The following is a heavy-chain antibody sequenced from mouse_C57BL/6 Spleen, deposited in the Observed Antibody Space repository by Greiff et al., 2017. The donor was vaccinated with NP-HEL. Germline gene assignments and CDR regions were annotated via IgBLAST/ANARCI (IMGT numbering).Heavy chain of an antibody. D-gene: IGHD2-10*02. CDR2: ISYDGSN. J-gene: IGHJ2*01. V-gene: IGHV3-6*01. Sequence: EVKLMESGPGLVKPSQSLSLTCSVTGYSITSGYYWNWIRQFPGNKLEWMGYISYDGSNNYHPSLKNRISITRDTTKNQFLLKLNSVTTEDTATYYCAYGNYDYFDYWGQGTTLTVSS. CDR1: GYSITSGYY. CDR3: AYGNYDYFDY.